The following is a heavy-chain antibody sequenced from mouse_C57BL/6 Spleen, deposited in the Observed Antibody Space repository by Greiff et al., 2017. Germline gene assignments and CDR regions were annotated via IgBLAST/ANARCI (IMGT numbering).Heavy chain of an antibody. CDR3: ARKRDYYGSSGDYFDC. D-gene: IGHD1-1*01. Sequence: QVQLQQPGAELVRPGSSVKLSCKASGYTFTSYWMHWVKQRPIQGLEWIGNIDPSDSETHYNQKFKDKATLTVDKSSSTAYMQLSSLTSEDSAVYYCARKRDYYGSSGDYFDCWGQGTTLTVSS. CDR2: IDPSDSET. CDR1: GYTFTSYW. J-gene: IGHJ2*01. V-gene: IGHV1-52*01.